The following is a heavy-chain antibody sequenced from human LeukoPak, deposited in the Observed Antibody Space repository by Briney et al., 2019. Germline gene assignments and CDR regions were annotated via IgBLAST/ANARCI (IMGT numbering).Heavy chain of an antibody. Sequence: ASVKVSCKASGYTFTGYYMYWVRQAPGQGLEWMGWINPNSGGTNYAQNFQGRVTMTRDPSISTAYMELSRLKSDDTAVYYCTRDSTSGSMVRGVSYYFEYWGQGTLVSVSS. CDR3: TRDSTSGSMVRGVSYYFEY. CDR2: INPNSGGT. V-gene: IGHV1-2*02. CDR1: GYTFTGYY. J-gene: IGHJ4*02. D-gene: IGHD3-10*01.